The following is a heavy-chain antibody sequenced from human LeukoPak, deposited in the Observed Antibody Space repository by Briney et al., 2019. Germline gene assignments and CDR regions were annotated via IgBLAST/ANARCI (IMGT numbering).Heavy chain of an antibody. Sequence: GASVKVSCKASGYTFTSYGISWVRQAPGQGREWMGWISAYHRNTNYAQKLQGRVTMTTDTSTSTTYMALRSLRSDDAGVYYCERVVGYSSSWYLGDYWGQGTLVTVSS. CDR3: ERVVGYSSSWYLGDY. J-gene: IGHJ4*02. V-gene: IGHV1-18*01. CDR1: GYTFTSYG. CDR2: ISAYHRNT. D-gene: IGHD6-13*01.